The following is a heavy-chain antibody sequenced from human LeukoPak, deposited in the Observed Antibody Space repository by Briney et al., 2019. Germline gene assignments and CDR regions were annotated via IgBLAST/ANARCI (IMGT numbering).Heavy chain of an antibody. CDR1: GASINSFY. J-gene: IGHJ5*02. CDR3: ARDEGNWFDP. Sequence: PSETLSLTCTVSGASINSFYWSWIRQPPGRGLEWIGYIYYSGNTNYNPSLKSRVTISGDKSNNQVSLKVTSVTAADTAVYYCARDEGNWFDPWGQEILVTVSS. V-gene: IGHV4-59*12. CDR2: IYYSGNT.